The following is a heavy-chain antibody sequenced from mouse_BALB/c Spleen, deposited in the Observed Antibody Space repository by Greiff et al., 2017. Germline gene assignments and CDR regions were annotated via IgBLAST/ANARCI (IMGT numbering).Heavy chain of an antibody. Sequence: EVQLVESGGDLVKPGGSLKLSCAASGFTFSSYSMSWVRQTPDKRLEWVATISSGGSYTYYPDSVKGRFTISRDNAKNTLYLQMSSLKSEDTAMYYCARQRHYDGYYLAYWGQGTLVTVSA. J-gene: IGHJ3*01. V-gene: IGHV5-6*01. D-gene: IGHD2-3*01. CDR1: GFTFSSYS. CDR3: ARQRHYDGYYLAY. CDR2: ISSGGSYT.